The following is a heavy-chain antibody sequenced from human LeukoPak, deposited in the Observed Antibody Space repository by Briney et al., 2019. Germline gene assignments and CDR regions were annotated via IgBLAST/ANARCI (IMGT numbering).Heavy chain of an antibody. CDR3: ARGRWYGDYVSYVGFKARANFDY. CDR2: INHSGST. J-gene: IGHJ4*02. D-gene: IGHD4-17*01. Sequence: NPSETLSLTCAVYGGSFSGYYWSWIRQPPGKGLEWIGEINHSGSTNYNPSLKSRVTISVDTSKNQFSLKLSSVTAADTAVYYCARGRWYGDYVSYVGFKARANFDYWGQGTLVTVSS. CDR1: GGSFSGYY. V-gene: IGHV4-34*01.